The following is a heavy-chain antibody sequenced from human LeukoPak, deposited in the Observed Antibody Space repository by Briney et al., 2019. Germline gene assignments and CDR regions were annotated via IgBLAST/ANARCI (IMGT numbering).Heavy chain of an antibody. Sequence: ASVKVSCKASGYTFTSYGISWVRQAPGQGLEWMGWISAYNGNTNYAQKLQGRVTMTTDTSTSTAYMELRSLRSDDTAVYYCARDPWRYYGSGSYLDYWGQGTLVTVSS. V-gene: IGHV1-18*01. CDR1: GYTFTSYG. CDR3: ARDPWRYYGSGSYLDY. CDR2: ISAYNGNT. J-gene: IGHJ4*02. D-gene: IGHD3-10*01.